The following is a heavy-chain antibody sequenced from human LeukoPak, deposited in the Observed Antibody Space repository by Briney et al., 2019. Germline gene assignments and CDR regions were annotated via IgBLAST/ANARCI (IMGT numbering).Heavy chain of an antibody. D-gene: IGHD1-26*01. CDR3: ARGKWDLESGEAFDI. J-gene: IGHJ3*02. CDR1: GDSFNSYY. Sequence: PSETLSLTCTVSGDSFNSYYWSWIRQPPGKELEWIGYMYYSGSSNYNPSLKSRVTMAVDTSKNQFSLKLSSVTAADTAVYYCARGKWDLESGEAFDIWGQGTMVTVSS. V-gene: IGHV4-59*01. CDR2: MYYSGSS.